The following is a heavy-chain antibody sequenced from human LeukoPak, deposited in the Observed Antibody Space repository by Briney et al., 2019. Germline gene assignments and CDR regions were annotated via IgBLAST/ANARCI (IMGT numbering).Heavy chain of an antibody. CDR1: GFTFSSYG. CDR2: IRYDGSNK. Sequence: GGSLRLSCAASGFTFSSYGMHWVRQAPGKGLEWVAFIRYDGSNKYYADSVKGRFTISRDNSKNTLYLQMNSLRAEDTAVYYCAKVYCSSTSCTNWFDPSGQGTLVTVSS. V-gene: IGHV3-30*02. D-gene: IGHD2-2*01. J-gene: IGHJ5*02. CDR3: AKVYCSSTSCTNWFDP.